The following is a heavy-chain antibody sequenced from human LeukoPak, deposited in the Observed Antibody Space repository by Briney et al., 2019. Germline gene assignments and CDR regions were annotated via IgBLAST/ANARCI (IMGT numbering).Heavy chain of an antibody. V-gene: IGHV4-39*01. CDR3: ARQLYSYGAYFDY. D-gene: IGHD5-18*01. CDR1: GGSISSSNYY. CDR2: IYYSGST. J-gene: IGHJ4*02. Sequence: RTSETLSLTCTVSGGSISSSNYYWGWIRQPPGKGLEWIGSIYYSGSTYYNPSLKSRVTISVDTSKNQFSLKLSSVTAADTAVYYCARQLYSYGAYFDYWDQGTLVTVSS.